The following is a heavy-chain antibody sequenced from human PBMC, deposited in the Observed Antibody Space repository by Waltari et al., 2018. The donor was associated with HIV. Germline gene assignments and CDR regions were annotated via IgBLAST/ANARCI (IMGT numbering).Heavy chain of an antibody. Sequence: QVQLQQWGAGLLKPSETLSVNCSVSGGSLGTYYWNWVRHFPGKGLEWIGESNPSGGTTCKPSLKGRVTISRDWSKNLFSLKLTSVTAADTALYYCAGIVHRASYSMDVWGQGTTMTVSS. CDR2: SNPSGGT. D-gene: IGHD2-21*01. CDR1: GGSLGTYY. CDR3: AGIVHRASYSMDV. J-gene: IGHJ6*02. V-gene: IGHV4-34*02.